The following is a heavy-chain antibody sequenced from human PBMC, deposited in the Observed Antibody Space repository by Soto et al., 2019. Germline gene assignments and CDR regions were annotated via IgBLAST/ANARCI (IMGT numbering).Heavy chain of an antibody. D-gene: IGHD2-15*01. CDR3: ARVSRYCSGGSCYQGDFDY. J-gene: IGHJ4*02. CDR1: GGSISSGGYY. V-gene: IGHV4-31*03. Sequence: SETLSLTCTVSGGSISSGGYYWSWIRHHPGKGLEWIGYIYYSGSTYYNPSLKSRVTISVDTSKNQFSLKLSSVTAADTAVYYCARVSRYCSGGSCYQGDFDYWGQGTLVTVSS. CDR2: IYYSGST.